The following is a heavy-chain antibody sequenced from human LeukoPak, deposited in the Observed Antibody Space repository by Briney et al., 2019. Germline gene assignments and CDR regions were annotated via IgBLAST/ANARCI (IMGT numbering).Heavy chain of an antibody. J-gene: IGHJ3*02. Sequence: SVKVSCKASGGTFSRYDISWVRQAPGQGLEWMGGIIPIFGTANYAQKFQGRVTITADESTSTAYMELSSLRSEDTAVYYCAMGRITIFGVPRGGAFDIWGQGTMVTVSS. CDR1: GGTFSRYD. CDR3: AMGRITIFGVPRGGAFDI. V-gene: IGHV1-69*13. CDR2: IIPIFGTA. D-gene: IGHD3-3*01.